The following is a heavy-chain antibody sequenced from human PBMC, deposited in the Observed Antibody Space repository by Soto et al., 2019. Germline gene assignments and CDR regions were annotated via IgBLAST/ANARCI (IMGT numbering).Heavy chain of an antibody. Sequence: AVKVSCKASGFTFTSSAVQWVRHARGQRLEWIGWIVVGSGNTNYAQKFQERVTITRDMSTSTAYMELSSLRSEDTAVYYCAADGDSSSSGIDYWGQGTLVTVSS. J-gene: IGHJ4*02. V-gene: IGHV1-58*01. CDR3: AADGDSSSSGIDY. D-gene: IGHD6-6*01. CDR2: IVVGSGNT. CDR1: GFTFTSSA.